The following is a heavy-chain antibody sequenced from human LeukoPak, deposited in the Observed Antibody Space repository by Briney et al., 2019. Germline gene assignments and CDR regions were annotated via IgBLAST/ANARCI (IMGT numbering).Heavy chain of an antibody. J-gene: IGHJ5*02. CDR3: AKEIAVAGTGRFDP. Sequence: GGSLRLSCAASGFTFDDYAMHWVRQAPGKGLEWVSGISWNSGSIGYADSVKGRFTISRDNSKNTLYLQMNSLRAEDTAVYYCAKEIAVAGTGRFDPWGQGTLVTVPS. D-gene: IGHD6-19*01. CDR2: ISWNSGSI. V-gene: IGHV3-9*01. CDR1: GFTFDDYA.